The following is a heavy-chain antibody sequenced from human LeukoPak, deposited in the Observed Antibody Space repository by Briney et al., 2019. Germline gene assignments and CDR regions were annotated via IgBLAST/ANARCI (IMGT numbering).Heavy chain of an antibody. V-gene: IGHV3-74*01. D-gene: IGHD3-10*01. J-gene: IGHJ4*02. CDR1: RYTFSTYW. CDR3: ARETDTSGSLHFDS. CDR2: IDIDGSST. Sequence: GGSLRLSCAASRYTFSTYWMHWVRQAPGKGLVWVSRIDIDGSSTEYADSVKGRFTISRGNAKNTLHLQMNSLRAEDTAVYYCARETDTSGSLHFDSWGQGTLVTVSS.